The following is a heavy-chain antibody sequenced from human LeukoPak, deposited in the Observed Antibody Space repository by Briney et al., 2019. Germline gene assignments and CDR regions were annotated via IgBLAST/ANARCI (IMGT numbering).Heavy chain of an antibody. Sequence: MAGGSLRLSCAASGFTFSSYSMNWVRQAPGKGLEWVSSISSSSSYIYYADSVKGRFTISRDNAKNSLYLQMNSLRAEDTAVYYCARDPAARPEIGYWGQGTLVTVSS. CDR3: ARDPAARPEIGY. CDR1: GFTFSSYS. D-gene: IGHD6-6*01. CDR2: ISSSSSYI. J-gene: IGHJ4*02. V-gene: IGHV3-21*01.